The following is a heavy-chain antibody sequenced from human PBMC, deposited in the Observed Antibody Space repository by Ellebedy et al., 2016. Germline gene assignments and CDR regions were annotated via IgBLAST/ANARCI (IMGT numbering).Heavy chain of an antibody. D-gene: IGHD2-2*01. CDR2: INHSGST. Sequence: SETLSLXCAVYGGSFSGYYWSRICQPPGKGLEWIGEINHSGSTNYNPSLKSRVTISVDTSKNQFSLKLSSVTAADTAVYYCAREDIVVVPAAIAARVAFDYWGQGTLVTVSS. V-gene: IGHV4-34*01. J-gene: IGHJ4*02. CDR1: GGSFSGYY. CDR3: AREDIVVVPAAIAARVAFDY.